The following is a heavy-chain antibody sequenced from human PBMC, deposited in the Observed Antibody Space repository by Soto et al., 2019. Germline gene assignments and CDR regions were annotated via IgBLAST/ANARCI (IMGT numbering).Heavy chain of an antibody. CDR1: GGSVSSGDYY. D-gene: IGHD2-21*01. V-gene: IGHV4-30-4*01. CDR2: IYYNGNT. CDR3: ARDLLWGTFDY. J-gene: IGHJ4*02. Sequence: QVQLQESGPGLVEPSQTLSLTCSVSGGSVSSGDYYWNWIRQPPGKGLEWIGYIYYNGNTYYNPSLQRXXTXSXXTSQNQFSLKLISVTAADSAVSYCARDLLWGTFDYWGQGSLVTVSS.